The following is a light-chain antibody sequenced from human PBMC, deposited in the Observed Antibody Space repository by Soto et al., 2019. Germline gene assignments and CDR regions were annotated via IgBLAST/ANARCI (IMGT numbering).Light chain of an antibody. Sequence: QSALTQPRSVSGSPGQSVTISCTGTSSDVGGYNYVSWYQQHPGKAPKLMIYDVSKRPSGVPDRFSGSKSGNTASLTISGLQAEDEADYYCCSYAGSYTFDVVFGGGTKVTVL. J-gene: IGLJ2*01. CDR2: DVS. CDR1: SSDVGGYNY. V-gene: IGLV2-11*01. CDR3: CSYAGSYTFDVV.